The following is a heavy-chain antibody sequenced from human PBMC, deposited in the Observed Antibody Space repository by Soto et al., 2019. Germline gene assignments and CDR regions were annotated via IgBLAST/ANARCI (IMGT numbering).Heavy chain of an antibody. J-gene: IGHJ5*02. CDR3: ARGSNYYDSSGYMNWFDP. Sequence: SVKLCCKASGGSFSSYAISWARQAHGQGLEWMGGIIPIFGTANYAQKFQGRVTITADESTSTAYMELSSLRSEDTAVYYCARGSNYYDSSGYMNWFDPWGQGTLVTVS. CDR1: GGSFSSYA. D-gene: IGHD3-22*01. CDR2: IIPIFGTA. V-gene: IGHV1-69*13.